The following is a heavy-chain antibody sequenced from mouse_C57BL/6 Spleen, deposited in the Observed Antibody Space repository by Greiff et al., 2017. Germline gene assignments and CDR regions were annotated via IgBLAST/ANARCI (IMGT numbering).Heavy chain of an antibody. CDR3: AREGMNWEGWGAY. J-gene: IGHJ3*01. CDR1: GYAFSSSW. D-gene: IGHD4-1*01. CDR2: IYPGDGDT. Sequence: QVQLQQSGPELVKPGASVKISCKASGYAFSSSWMNWVKQRPGKGLEWIGRIYPGDGDTNYNGKFKGKATLTADKSSSTAYMQLSSLSSEDSAVYFCAREGMNWEGWGAYWGQGTLVTVSA. V-gene: IGHV1-82*01.